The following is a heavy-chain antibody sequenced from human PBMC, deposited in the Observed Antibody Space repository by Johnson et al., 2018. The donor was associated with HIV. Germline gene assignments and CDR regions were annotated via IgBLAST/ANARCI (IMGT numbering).Heavy chain of an antibody. J-gene: IGHJ3*02. CDR2: IRYDGSNK. Sequence: QVQVVESGGGVVQPGGSLRLSCAASGFTFSSYGMHWVRQAPGKGLEWVAFIRYDGSNKYHADSVKGRFTISRDNSKNKLYLQTNSLRGEDTAVYYCARDRGQYTDSSRGDIWGQGTMVTVSS. CDR1: GFTFSSYG. CDR3: ARDRGQYTDSSRGDI. V-gene: IGHV3-30*02. D-gene: IGHD6-13*01.